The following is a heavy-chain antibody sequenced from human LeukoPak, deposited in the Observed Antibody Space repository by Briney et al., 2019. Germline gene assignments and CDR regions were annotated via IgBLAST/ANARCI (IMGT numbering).Heavy chain of an antibody. CDR2: ISGSGGTT. CDR1: GFTFSSYA. Sequence: QSGGSLRLSCAASGFTFSSYAMSWVRQASGKGLEWVLGISGSGGTTFYGDSVKGRFTISRDNSKHTLYLQMNSLRAEDTAVYYCAKYPQGDWYFDLWGRGTLVTVSS. J-gene: IGHJ2*01. CDR3: AKYPQGDWYFDL. V-gene: IGHV3-23*01. D-gene: IGHD3-16*01.